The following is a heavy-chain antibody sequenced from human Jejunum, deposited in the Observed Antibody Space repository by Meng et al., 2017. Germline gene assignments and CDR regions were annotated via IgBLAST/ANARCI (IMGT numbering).Heavy chain of an antibody. Sequence: GLLVQSESELKKPGASVKVSCKASGYTFSSQPLNWVRQAPGQGLEWIGWINTNTGNANYGPDFTGRFVFSLDTSVSTAYLQISSLSAEDTAVYYCARHTGNLGLDYWGQGTLVTVSS. CDR3: ARHTGNLGLDY. CDR1: GYTFSSQP. D-gene: IGHD4-23*01. V-gene: IGHV7-4-1*02. J-gene: IGHJ4*02. CDR2: INTNTGNA.